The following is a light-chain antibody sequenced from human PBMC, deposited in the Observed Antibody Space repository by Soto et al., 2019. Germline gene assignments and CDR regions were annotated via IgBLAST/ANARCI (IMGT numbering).Light chain of an antibody. CDR3: QQCYSSPWT. CDR2: WAS. V-gene: IGKV4-1*01. J-gene: IGKJ1*01. CDR1: RSVFYSPNNKNY. Sequence: DIVMTQSPDSLAVSLGERATINCKSSRSVFYSPNNKNYLAWYQQKPGQPPKLLVYWASTRESGVPDRFTGSGSGTDFTLTISGLQAEDVAVYYCQQCYSSPWTFGQGTKVEIK.